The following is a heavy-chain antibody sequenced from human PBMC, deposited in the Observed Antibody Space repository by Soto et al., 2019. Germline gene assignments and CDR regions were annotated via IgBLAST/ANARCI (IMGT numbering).Heavy chain of an antibody. J-gene: IGHJ5*02. CDR2: IYYSGST. CDR3: ARGRGPLDRLHPRWFDP. Sequence: PSETLSLTCTVSGGSISSYYWSWIRQPPGKGLEWIGYIYYSGSTNYNPSLKSRVTISVDTSKNQFSLKLSSVTAADTAVYYCARGRGPLDRLHPRWFDPWGQGTLVTVSS. V-gene: IGHV4-59*01. CDR1: GGSISSYY. D-gene: IGHD5-18*01.